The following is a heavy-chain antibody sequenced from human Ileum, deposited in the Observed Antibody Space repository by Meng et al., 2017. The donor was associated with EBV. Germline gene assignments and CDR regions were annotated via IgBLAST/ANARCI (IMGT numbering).Heavy chain of an antibody. D-gene: IGHD6-13*01. Sequence: CGDGGREVGVSRKVPCANSGGAFSDHDLSWLRQAPGQGLVWLGGIFHKFGSTNYAKRFQARVTITADAFTNTAYMELSSLKSEDTAVYYCARDWAAPGTSWFDLWGQGTLVTVSS. J-gene: IGHJ5*02. CDR3: ARDWAAPGTSWFDL. CDR1: GGAFSDHD. CDR2: IFHKFGST. V-gene: IGHV1-69*01.